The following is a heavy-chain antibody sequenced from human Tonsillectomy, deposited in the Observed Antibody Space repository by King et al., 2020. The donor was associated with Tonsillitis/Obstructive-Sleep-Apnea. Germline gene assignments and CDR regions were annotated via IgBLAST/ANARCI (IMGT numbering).Heavy chain of an antibody. V-gene: IGHV3-21*01. D-gene: IGHD3-3*01. J-gene: IGHJ6*02. CDR2: ISSSSSYI. Sequence: VQLVESGGGLVKPRGSLRLSCAASGFTFSPYSMHWVRQAPGKGLEWVSSISSSSSYIYYADSVKGRFTVSRDNAKNSLYLQMSSLRAEDTAVYYCAREGGLRFLEWLPDYGMDVWGQGTTVTVSS. CDR1: GFTFSPYS. CDR3: AREGGLRFLEWLPDYGMDV.